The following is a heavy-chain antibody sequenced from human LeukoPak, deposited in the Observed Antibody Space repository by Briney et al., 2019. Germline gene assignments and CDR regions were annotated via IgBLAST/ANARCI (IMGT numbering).Heavy chain of an antibody. CDR3: ARTAYSNYVIDY. CDR2: IYYSGST. V-gene: IGHV4-39*01. D-gene: IGHD4-11*01. Sequence: SETLSLNCTVSGDSISSSSYYSRCIRQPPWKRLAWNGSIYYSGSTYYNPSLKSRVTISVDTSKNQFSLKLSSVTAADTAVYYCARTAYSNYVIDYWGQGTLVTVSS. J-gene: IGHJ4*02. CDR1: GDSISSSSYY.